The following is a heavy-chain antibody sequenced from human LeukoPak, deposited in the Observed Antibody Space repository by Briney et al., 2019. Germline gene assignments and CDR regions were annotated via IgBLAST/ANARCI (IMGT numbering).Heavy chain of an antibody. J-gene: IGHJ4*02. Sequence: SETLSLTCAVYGGSYSGYYWSWIRQPPGKGLEWIGEINHSGSTNYNPSLKSRVTISVDTSKNQFSLKLSSVTAADTAVYYCARDPDYYGSGSHDDYWGQGTLVTVSS. D-gene: IGHD3-10*01. CDR3: ARDPDYYGSGSHDDY. V-gene: IGHV4-34*01. CDR2: INHSGST. CDR1: GGSYSGYY.